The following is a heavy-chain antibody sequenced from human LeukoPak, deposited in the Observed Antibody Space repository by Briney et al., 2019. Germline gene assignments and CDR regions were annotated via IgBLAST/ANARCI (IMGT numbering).Heavy chain of an antibody. CDR3: VRLGTSATYFEF. D-gene: IGHD2-15*01. CDR1: GYSFIRNW. Sequence: PGESLKISCKGSGYSFIRNWIGWVRQMPGKGLEWMAIIYPGDSDTRYSPSFQGQVTISADKSISTAYLQWSSLTASDTAMYYCVRLGTSATYFEFWGQGTLVTVSS. J-gene: IGHJ4*02. V-gene: IGHV5-51*01. CDR2: IYPGDSDT.